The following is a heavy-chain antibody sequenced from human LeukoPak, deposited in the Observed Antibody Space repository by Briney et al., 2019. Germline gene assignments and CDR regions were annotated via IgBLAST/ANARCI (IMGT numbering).Heavy chain of an antibody. CDR1: GDPISSHSGYK. J-gene: IGHJ4*02. Sequence: TLSLTCTVSGDPISSHSGYKWNWIRQAPGKGLEWIGYVYYSRTTSYNPSVNSRVTISVDTSKNQSSLKLTSVTAADTAVYYCAREWSAFDYWGQGTLVT. V-gene: IGHV4-61*08. CDR2: VYYSRTT. D-gene: IGHD3-3*01. CDR3: AREWSAFDY.